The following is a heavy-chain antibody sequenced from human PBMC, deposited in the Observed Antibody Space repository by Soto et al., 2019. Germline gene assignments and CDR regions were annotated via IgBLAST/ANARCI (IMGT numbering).Heavy chain of an antibody. D-gene: IGHD3-22*01. CDR1: GFSLSTSGVG. Sequence: SGPRLVNPTQTLTLTCTFSGFSLSTSGVGVGWIRQPPGKALEWLALIYWNDDKRYSPSLKSRLTITKDTSKNQVVLTMTNMDPVDTATYYCAHRVTYYYDSSGYYWFDPWGQGTLVTVSS. J-gene: IGHJ5*02. CDR2: IYWNDDK. V-gene: IGHV2-5*01. CDR3: AHRVTYYYDSSGYYWFDP.